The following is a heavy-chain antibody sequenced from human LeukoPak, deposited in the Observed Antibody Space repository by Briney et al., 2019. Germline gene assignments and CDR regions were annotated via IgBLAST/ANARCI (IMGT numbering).Heavy chain of an antibody. CDR3: ARGLRFLEWLPKNWFDP. D-gene: IGHD3-3*01. CDR2: ISSSSSTI. Sequence: PGGSLRLSCAASGFTFSSYSMNWVRQAPGKGLEWVSYISSSSSTIYYADSVKGRFTISRDNAKNSLYLQMNSLRAEDTAVYYCARGLRFLEWLPKNWFDPWGPGTLVTVSS. V-gene: IGHV3-48*01. J-gene: IGHJ5*02. CDR1: GFTFSSYS.